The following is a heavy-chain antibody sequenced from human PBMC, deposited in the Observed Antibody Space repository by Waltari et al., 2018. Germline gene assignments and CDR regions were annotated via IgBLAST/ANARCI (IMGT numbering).Heavy chain of an antibody. CDR3: ARGSPDIVLMVYATYYWYFDL. Sequence: QVQLQESGPGLVKPSETLSLTCTVSGGSISSYYWSWIRQPPGKGLEWIGYIYYSGSTNYNPSLKSRVTISVDTSKNQFSLKLSSVTAADTAVYYCARGSPDIVLMVYATYYWYFDLWG. J-gene: IGHJ2*01. CDR1: GGSISSYY. CDR2: IYYSGST. V-gene: IGHV4-59*01. D-gene: IGHD2-8*01.